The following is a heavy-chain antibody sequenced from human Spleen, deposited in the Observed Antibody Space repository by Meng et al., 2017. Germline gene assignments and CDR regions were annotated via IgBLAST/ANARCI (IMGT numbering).Heavy chain of an antibody. V-gene: IGHV6-1*01. D-gene: IGHD3-16*01. Sequence: VQLQESGPGLVKPSQTRALACAIPGDSVSSNSATWNWIRQSPSRGLEWLGRTYYRSKFYNDYAISVKSRITINPDTSGNQFSLQLNSVTPEDTAVYYCARQEGAFDYWGQGTLVTVSS. CDR1: GDSVSSNSAT. CDR2: TYYRSKFYN. J-gene: IGHJ4*02. CDR3: ARQEGAFDY.